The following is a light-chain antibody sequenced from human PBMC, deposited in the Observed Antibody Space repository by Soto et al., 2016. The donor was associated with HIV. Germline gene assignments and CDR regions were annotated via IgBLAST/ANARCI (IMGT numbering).Light chain of an antibody. CDR1: QGISSY. CDR3: QQYYSFPVT. J-gene: IGKJ2*01. CDR2: AAS. Sequence: AIRMTQSPSSFSASTGDRVTITCRASQGISSYLAWYQLKPGKAPKLLIYAASTLQSGVPSRFSGSGSGTDFTLTISCLQSEDFATYYCQQYYSFPVTFGQGTKLEIK. V-gene: IGKV1-8*01.